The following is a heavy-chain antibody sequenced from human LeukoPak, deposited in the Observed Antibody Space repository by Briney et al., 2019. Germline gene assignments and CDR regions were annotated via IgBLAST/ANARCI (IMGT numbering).Heavy chain of an antibody. D-gene: IGHD3-22*01. CDR1: GGSISSSSYY. J-gene: IGHJ4*02. V-gene: IGHV4-39*07. Sequence: PSETLSLTCTVSGGSISSSSYYWGWIRQPPGKGLEWIGSIYYSGSTYYNPSLKSRVTISGDTSKNQFSLRLSSVTAADTAVYYCARASYSYDINGWVPFDYWGQGTLVTVSS. CDR3: ARASYSYDINGWVPFDY. CDR2: IYYSGST.